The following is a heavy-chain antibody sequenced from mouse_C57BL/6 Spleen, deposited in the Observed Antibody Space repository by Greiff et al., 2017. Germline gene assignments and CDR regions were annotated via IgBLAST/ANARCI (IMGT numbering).Heavy chain of an antibody. CDR3: ARGGGYYLYAMGY. CDR2: IDPTSGGT. J-gene: IGHJ4*01. D-gene: IGHD2-3*01. V-gene: IGHV1-72*01. CDR1: GYTFTSYW. Sequence: VQLQQPGAELVKPGASVKLSCKASGYTFTSYWMYWVKQRPGRGLEWIGRIDPTSGGTKYNEKFKSKATLTVDKPSSTAYMQLSSLKSEDSAVYYCARGGGYYLYAMGYWGQGTSVTVDS.